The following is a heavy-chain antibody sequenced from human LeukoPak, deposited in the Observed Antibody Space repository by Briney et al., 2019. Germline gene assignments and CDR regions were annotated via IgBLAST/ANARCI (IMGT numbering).Heavy chain of an antibody. CDR2: IYYSGST. Sequence: SETLSLTCTVSGGSISSYYWSWIRQPPGKGLEWIGYIYYSGSTNYNPSLKSRVTISVDTSKNQFSLKLSSVTAADTAVYYCAITNTWLPDAFDIWGQGTMVTVSS. D-gene: IGHD2-8*01. CDR3: AITNTWLPDAFDI. J-gene: IGHJ3*02. CDR1: GGSISSYY. V-gene: IGHV4-59*08.